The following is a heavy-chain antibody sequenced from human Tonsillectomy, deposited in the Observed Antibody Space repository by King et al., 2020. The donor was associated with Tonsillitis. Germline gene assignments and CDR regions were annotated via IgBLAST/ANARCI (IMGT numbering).Heavy chain of an antibody. J-gene: IGHJ4*02. CDR1: GFKFRSYV. CDR2: TSSDESDK. CDR3: ASDGDDFH. V-gene: IGHV3-30-3*01. Sequence: VQLVESGGGVVQPGRSLRLSCAASGFKFRSYVMHWIRQAPGKGLEWVAVTSSDESDKFYADAVKGRFTISRDNSKNTLYLHMNSLRPEDTAVYYCASDGDDFHWGQGTLVTVSS. D-gene: IGHD4-17*01.